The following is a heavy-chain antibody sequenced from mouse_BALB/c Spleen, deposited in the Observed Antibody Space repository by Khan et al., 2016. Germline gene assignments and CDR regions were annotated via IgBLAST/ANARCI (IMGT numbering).Heavy chain of an antibody. CDR2: IDPANGNT. CDR3: ARGGGPYWYFDV. V-gene: IGHV14-3*02. J-gene: IGHJ1*01. D-gene: IGHD1-1*02. Sequence: VQLKQSGAELVKPGASVKLSCTASGFNIKDTYMHWVKQRPEQGLEWIGRIDPANGNTKYDPKFQGKATITADTSSNTAYLQLSSLTSEDTAVYYCARGGGPYWYFDVWGAGTTVTVSS. CDR1: GFNIKDTY.